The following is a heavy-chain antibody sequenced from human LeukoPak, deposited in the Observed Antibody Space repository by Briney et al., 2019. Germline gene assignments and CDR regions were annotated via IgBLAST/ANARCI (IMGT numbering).Heavy chain of an antibody. V-gene: IGHV3-9*01. Sequence: GGSLRLSCAASGFTFDDYAMHWVRQAPGKGLEWVSGISWNSGSIGYADSVKGRFTISRDNAKNSLYLQMNSLRAEDTALYYCAKEGPIAVNPTGGAFDCWGQGTLVTVSS. CDR2: ISWNSGSI. D-gene: IGHD6-19*01. J-gene: IGHJ4*02. CDR1: GFTFDDYA. CDR3: AKEGPIAVNPTGGAFDC.